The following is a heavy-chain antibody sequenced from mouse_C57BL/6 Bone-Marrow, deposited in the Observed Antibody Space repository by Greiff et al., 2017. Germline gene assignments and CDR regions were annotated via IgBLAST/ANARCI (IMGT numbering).Heavy chain of an antibody. J-gene: IGHJ3*01. CDR2: IYTGNSDT. D-gene: IGHD1-1*01. CDR3: TRKKGSPLRGFAY. V-gene: IGHV1-5*01. Sequence: VQLQQSGTVLARPGASVKMSCKTSGYTFTSYWMHWVKQRPGQGLEWIGAIYTGNSDTSYNQKFKGKAKLTEVTSASTAYMELRSLTKEDSAVYYCTRKKGSPLRGFAYWGQGTLVTVSA. CDR1: GYTFTSYW.